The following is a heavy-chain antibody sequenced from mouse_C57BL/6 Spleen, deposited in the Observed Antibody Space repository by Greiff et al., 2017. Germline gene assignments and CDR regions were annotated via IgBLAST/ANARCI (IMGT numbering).Heavy chain of an antibody. D-gene: IGHD3-2*02. J-gene: IGHJ4*01. CDR2: IYPRSGNT. V-gene: IGHV1-81*01. CDR1: GYTFTSYG. CDR3: AREGENSSGYYYYAMDY. Sequence: QVQLQQSGAELARPGASVKLSCKASGYTFTSYGISWVKQRTGQGLEWIGEIYPRSGNTYYNEKFKGKATLTADKSSSTAYMELRSLTSEDSAVYFCAREGENSSGYYYYAMDYWGQGTSVTVSS.